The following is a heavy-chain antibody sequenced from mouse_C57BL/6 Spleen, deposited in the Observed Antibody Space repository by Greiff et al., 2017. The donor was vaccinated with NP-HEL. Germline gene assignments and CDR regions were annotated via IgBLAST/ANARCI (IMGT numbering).Heavy chain of an antibody. CDR3: TLTGTEGFDY. CDR1: GFNIKDYY. J-gene: IGHJ2*01. V-gene: IGHV14-1*01. Sequence: EVQLQQSGAELVRPGASVKLSCTASGFNIKDYYMHWVKQRPEQGLEWIGRIDPEDGDTEYAPKFQGKTTMTADTSSNTAYLQLSSLTSEDTAVYYCTLTGTEGFDYWGQGTTLTVSS. D-gene: IGHD4-1*01. CDR2: IDPEDGDT.